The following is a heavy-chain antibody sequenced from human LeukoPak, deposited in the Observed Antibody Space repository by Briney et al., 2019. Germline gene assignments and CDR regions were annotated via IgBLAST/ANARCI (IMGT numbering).Heavy chain of an antibody. J-gene: IGHJ3*02. D-gene: IGHD1-1*01. CDR2: FDPEDGET. CDR1: GHTLSELS. Sequence: AASVKVSCKVSGHTLSELSMHWVRQAPGKGLEWMGGFDPEDGETIYAQKLQSRVTMTEDTSTDTAYMELSSLRSEDTAVYYCATADGYNWNDDHDGFDIWGQGTMVTVSS. CDR3: ATADGYNWNDDHDGFDI. V-gene: IGHV1-24*01.